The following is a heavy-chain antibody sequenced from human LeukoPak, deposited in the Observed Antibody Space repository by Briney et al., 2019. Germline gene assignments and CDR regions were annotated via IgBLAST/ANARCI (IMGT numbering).Heavy chain of an antibody. CDR3: ASKRHWYFDL. Sequence: ASVKVSCKASGYTFTSYGISWVRQAPGQGLEWMGWINPNSGGTNYAQKFQGRVTMTRDTSISTAYMELSRLRSDDTAVYYCASKRHWYFDLWGRGTLVTVSS. CDR1: GYTFTSYG. V-gene: IGHV1-2*02. J-gene: IGHJ2*01. D-gene: IGHD5-24*01. CDR2: INPNSGGT.